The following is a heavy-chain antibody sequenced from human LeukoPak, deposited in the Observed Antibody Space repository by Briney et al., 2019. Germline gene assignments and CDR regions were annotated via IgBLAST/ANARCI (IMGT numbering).Heavy chain of an antibody. Sequence: SVTVSCKASGGTFSSYAISWVRQAPGQGLELMGRIIPILGIATYAQKFQGRVTITADKSTSTAYMELSSLRSEDTAVYYCASLVATNNFDYWGQGTLVTVSS. V-gene: IGHV1-69*04. J-gene: IGHJ4*02. CDR1: GGTFSSYA. D-gene: IGHD5-24*01. CDR3: ASLVATNNFDY. CDR2: IIPILGIA.